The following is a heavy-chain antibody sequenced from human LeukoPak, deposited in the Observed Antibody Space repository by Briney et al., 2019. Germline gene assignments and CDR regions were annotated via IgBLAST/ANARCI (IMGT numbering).Heavy chain of an antibody. Sequence: SETLSLTCTVSGGSISSGDYYWSWIRQPPGKGLEWIGYIYYSGGTYYNPSLKSRVTISVDTSKNQFSLKLSSVTAADTAVYYCARDDFSALRSGWPDYYYYGMDVWGQGTTVTVSS. D-gene: IGHD6-19*01. J-gene: IGHJ6*02. CDR1: GGSISSGDYY. CDR2: IYYSGGT. CDR3: ARDDFSALRSGWPDYYYYGMDV. V-gene: IGHV4-30-4*01.